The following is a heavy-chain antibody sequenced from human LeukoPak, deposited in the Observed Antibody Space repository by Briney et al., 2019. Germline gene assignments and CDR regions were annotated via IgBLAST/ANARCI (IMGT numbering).Heavy chain of an antibody. CDR2: IYYSGNT. D-gene: IGHD6-19*01. V-gene: IGHV4-39*01. CDR1: GGSINSDSYY. J-gene: IGHJ4*02. CDR3: ARRGYSSGWYSY. Sequence: PSETLSLTCTVSGGSINSDSYYWGWIRQPPGKGLEWIGSIYYSGNTYYNPSLKSRVTISVDTSKNQFSLKLSSGTAADTAVYFCARRGYSSGWYSYWGQGTLVTVSS.